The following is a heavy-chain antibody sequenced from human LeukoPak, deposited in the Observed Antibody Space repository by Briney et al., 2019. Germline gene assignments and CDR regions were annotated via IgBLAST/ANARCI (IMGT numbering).Heavy chain of an antibody. CDR3: ARGGGNYLFFCDRGRLDP. V-gene: IGHV4-34*01. CDR1: NGSFSNYY. Sequence: SSETLSLTCAVNNGSFSNYYWTWIRQSPGKGRQWIREISRSGTTNYNPSLKSRLTLSMDESKNHLSLSLTSVTAADTALYFGARGGGNYLFFCDRGRLDPWGQGTLVTVSS. J-gene: IGHJ5*02. D-gene: IGHD2-15*01. CDR2: ISRSGTT.